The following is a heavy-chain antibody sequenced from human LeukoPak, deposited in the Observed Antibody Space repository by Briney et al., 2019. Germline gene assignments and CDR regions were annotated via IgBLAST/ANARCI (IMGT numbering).Heavy chain of an antibody. V-gene: IGHV1-2*06. D-gene: IGHD3-22*01. CDR2: INPNSGGT. CDR1: GYTLTAYY. Sequence: ASVRVSCKASGYTLTAYYLHWVRQAPGQGLEWMGRINPNSGGTTYAQKFQGRVTMTRDTSIGTAYMELSSLRSDDTAVYYCARPHYESSGLYVDAFDIWGQGTMVTVSS. CDR3: ARPHYESSGLYVDAFDI. J-gene: IGHJ3*02.